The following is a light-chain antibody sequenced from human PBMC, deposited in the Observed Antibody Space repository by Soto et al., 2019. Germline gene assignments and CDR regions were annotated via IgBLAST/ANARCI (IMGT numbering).Light chain of an antibody. Sequence: DIQMTQSPSSLSASVGDRVTMTCRASRDISTLLAWYQQKPGKVPEPLIYAASTLQSGVPSRFSGSGSGTDFTLTISSLQPEDVATYYCQKYSRAPFAFGQGTRLEIK. J-gene: IGKJ5*01. V-gene: IGKV1-27*01. CDR1: RDISTL. CDR2: AAS. CDR3: QKYSRAPFA.